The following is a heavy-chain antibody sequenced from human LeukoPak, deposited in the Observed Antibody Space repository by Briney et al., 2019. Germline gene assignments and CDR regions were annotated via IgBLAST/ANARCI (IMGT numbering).Heavy chain of an antibody. CDR1: GFTFSSYG. V-gene: IGHV3-30*02. CDR3: ARGPESYYYYYMDV. Sequence: PGGSLRLSCAASGFTFSSYGMHWVRQAPGKGLEWVAFIRYDGSNKYYADSVKGRFTISRDNAKNSLYLQMNSLRAEDTAVYYCARGPESYYYYYMDVWGKGTTVTVSS. J-gene: IGHJ6*03. D-gene: IGHD1-14*01. CDR2: IRYDGSNK.